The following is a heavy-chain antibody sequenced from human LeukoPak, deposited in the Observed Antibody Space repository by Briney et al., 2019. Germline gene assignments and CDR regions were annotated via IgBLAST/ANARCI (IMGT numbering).Heavy chain of an antibody. D-gene: IGHD3-10*01. CDR2: ISSKANSYTT. Sequence: SGGSLRLSCAASGFSFSGSALHWVRQASGQGLELVGRISSKANSYTTAYAASVKGRFTIFRDNSKNTIYLQMNSLRGEDTAVYYCAKASRLLHGSGSYPGYFDYWGQGTLVTVSS. CDR3: AKASRLLHGSGSYPGYFDY. J-gene: IGHJ4*02. V-gene: IGHV3-73*01. CDR1: GFSFSGSA.